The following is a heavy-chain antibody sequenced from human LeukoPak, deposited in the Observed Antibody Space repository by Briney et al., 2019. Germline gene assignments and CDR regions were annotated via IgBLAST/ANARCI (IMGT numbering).Heavy chain of an antibody. CDR1: GFTFSSYS. Sequence: GGSLRLSCAASGFTFSSYSMNWVGQAPGKGLEWVSAISGSGGSTYYADSVKGRFTISRDNSKNTLYLQMNSLRAEDTAVYYCAKDRLRYFDWLPHDYWGQGTLVTVSS. J-gene: IGHJ4*02. D-gene: IGHD3-9*01. CDR2: ISGSGGST. CDR3: AKDRLRYFDWLPHDY. V-gene: IGHV3-23*01.